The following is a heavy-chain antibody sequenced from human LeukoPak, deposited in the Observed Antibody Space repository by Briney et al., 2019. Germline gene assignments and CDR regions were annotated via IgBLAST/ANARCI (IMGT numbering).Heavy chain of an antibody. CDR2: ISVSGSTI. V-gene: IGHV3-48*04. CDR3: ARHYNSGWYEHFGGY. D-gene: IGHD6-19*01. Sequence: PGGSLRLSCAASGFTFSSYGMHWVRQAPGRGLEWVSYISVSGSTIYYGDSVKGRFTVSRDNAKNSLYLQMDSLRAEDTAVYYCARHYNSGWYEHFGGYWGQGTLVTVSS. J-gene: IGHJ4*02. CDR1: GFTFSSYG.